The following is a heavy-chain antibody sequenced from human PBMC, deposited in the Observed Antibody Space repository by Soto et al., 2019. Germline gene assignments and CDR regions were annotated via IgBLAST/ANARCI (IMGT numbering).Heavy chain of an antibody. Sequence: ASVKVSCKASGYTFTSYGISWVRQAPGQGLEWMGWISAYNGNTNYAQKLQGRVTMTRNTSISTAYMELSSLRSEDTAVYYCARPNYYGSGSYYNYYYYYMDVWGKGTTVTVSS. D-gene: IGHD3-10*01. V-gene: IGHV1-18*01. CDR3: ARPNYYGSGSYYNYYYYYMDV. J-gene: IGHJ6*03. CDR1: GYTFTSYG. CDR2: ISAYNGNT.